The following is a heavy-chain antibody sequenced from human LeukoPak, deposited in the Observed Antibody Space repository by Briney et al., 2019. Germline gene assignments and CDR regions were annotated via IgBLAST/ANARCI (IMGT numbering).Heavy chain of an antibody. D-gene: IGHD6-19*01. CDR2: IRSNGDTT. Sequence: PGGSLRLSCAASGFSFSSYEMNWVRQAPGKGLEWVSTIRSNGDTTYNADSVKGRFTISRDNAKNTLYLQMNSLRAEDTAVYYCALSSGWYGGLDPWGQGTLVTVSS. V-gene: IGHV3-48*03. J-gene: IGHJ5*02. CDR1: GFSFSSYE. CDR3: ALSSGWYGGLDP.